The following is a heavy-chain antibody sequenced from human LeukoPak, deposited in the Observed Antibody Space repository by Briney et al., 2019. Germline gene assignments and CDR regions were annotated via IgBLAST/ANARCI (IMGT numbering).Heavy chain of an antibody. Sequence: GGSLRLSCAASGFTFSSYGMHWVRQAPGKGLEWVAVISYDGSNKYYADSVKGRFTISRDNSKNTLYLQMNSLRAEDTAVYYWAKGRRYYDYWGQGTLVTVSS. D-gene: IGHD3-10*01. CDR1: GFTFSSYG. CDR2: ISYDGSNK. V-gene: IGHV3-30*18. J-gene: IGHJ4*02. CDR3: AKGRRYYDY.